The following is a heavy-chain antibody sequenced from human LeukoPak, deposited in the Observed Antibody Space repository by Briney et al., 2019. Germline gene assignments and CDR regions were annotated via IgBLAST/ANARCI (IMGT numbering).Heavy chain of an antibody. CDR2: IKQDGSEK. Sequence: GGSLRLSCAASGFTFSGYWMSWVRQAPGKGLEWVANIKQDGSEKSYVDSVKGRFTISRDNAKNSLYLQMNSLRAEDTAVYYCARLVGGAPYYFDYWGQGTLVTVSS. D-gene: IGHD3-16*01. V-gene: IGHV3-7*01. CDR3: ARLVGGAPYYFDY. J-gene: IGHJ4*02. CDR1: GFTFSGYW.